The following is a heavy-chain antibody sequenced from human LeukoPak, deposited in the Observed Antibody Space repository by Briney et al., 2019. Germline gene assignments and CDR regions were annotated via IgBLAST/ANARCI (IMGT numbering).Heavy chain of an antibody. CDR3: AKRGVVIRVILVGFHKEAYYFDS. V-gene: IGHV3-23*01. Sequence: PGGSLRLSCAVSGITLSNYGMTGVLQAPGKGLEWVAGISDTGGRTNYADSVKGRFTISRDNPKNTLYLQMNSLRAEDTAVYFCAKRGVVIRVILVGFHKEAYYFDSWGQGALVTVSS. D-gene: IGHD3-22*01. J-gene: IGHJ4*02. CDR2: ISDTGGRT. CDR1: GITLSNYG.